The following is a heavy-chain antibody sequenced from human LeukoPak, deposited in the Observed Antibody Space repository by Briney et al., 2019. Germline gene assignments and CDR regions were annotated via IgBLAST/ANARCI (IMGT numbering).Heavy chain of an antibody. V-gene: IGHV4-34*01. D-gene: IGHD3-3*01. CDR2: INHSGST. J-gene: IGHJ5*02. CDR1: GGSFSGYY. Sequence: SETLSLTCAVYGGSFSGYYWSWIRQPPGKGLEWMGEINHSGSTNYNPSLKSRVNISVDPSKNQFSLKLSSVTAADTAVYYCARGPRTYYDFWSGYYQNWFDPWGQGTLVTVSS. CDR3: ARGPRTYYDFWSGYYQNWFDP.